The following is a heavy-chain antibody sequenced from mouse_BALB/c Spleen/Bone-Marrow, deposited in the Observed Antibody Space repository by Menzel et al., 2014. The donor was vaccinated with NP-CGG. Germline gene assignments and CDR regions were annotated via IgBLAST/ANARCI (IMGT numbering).Heavy chain of an antibody. CDR2: INSNGGRT. CDR3: ARDYSGSNNY. CDR1: GFTFSSYG. V-gene: IGHV5-6-3*01. J-gene: IGHJ2*01. Sequence: DVKLVESGGGLVQPGGSLKLSCAASGFTFSSYGLCWVRQTPYKRLELVATINSNGGRTYYPDSVKGRVTISRDNAKKTLYLQLSSLKSEDTAMYYCARDYSGSNNYWGQGTPLTISP. D-gene: IGHD1-1*01.